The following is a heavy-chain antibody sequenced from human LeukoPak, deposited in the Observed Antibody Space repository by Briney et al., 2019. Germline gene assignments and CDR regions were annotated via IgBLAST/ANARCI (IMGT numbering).Heavy chain of an antibody. Sequence: GGSLRLSCAVSGFSLRSYWMHWVRQAPGKGLVWVSRISGDGSMTNYADSVKGRFTISRDNAKNTVYLQMNSLRAEDTAVYYCARKYHDAFDIWGQGTMVTVSS. D-gene: IGHD6-6*01. CDR3: ARKYHDAFDI. J-gene: IGHJ3*02. CDR2: ISGDGSMT. V-gene: IGHV3-74*01. CDR1: GFSLRSYW.